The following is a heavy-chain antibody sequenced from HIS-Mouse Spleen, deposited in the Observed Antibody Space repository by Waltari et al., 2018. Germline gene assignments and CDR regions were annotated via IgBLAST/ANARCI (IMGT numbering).Heavy chain of an antibody. D-gene: IGHD3-3*01. CDR3: AGSPYYDFWSGYSDNWFDP. CDR2: IYYSGST. CDR1: GGSISSGGYY. J-gene: IGHJ5*02. Sequence: QVQLQESGPGLVKPSQTLSLTCTVSGGSISSGGYYWSCSRQHPGKGLEWIGYIYYSGSTYYNPSLKSRVTISVDTSKNQFSLKLSSVTAADTAVYYCAGSPYYDFWSGYSDNWFDPWGQGTLVTVSS. V-gene: IGHV4-31*03.